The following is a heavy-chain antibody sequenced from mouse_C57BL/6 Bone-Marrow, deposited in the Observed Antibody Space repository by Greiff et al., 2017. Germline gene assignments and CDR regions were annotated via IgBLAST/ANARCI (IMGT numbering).Heavy chain of an antibody. D-gene: IGHD2-4*01. Sequence: EVQLVESGGGLVQPKGSLKLSCAASGFSFNTYAMNWVRQAPGKGLEWVARIRSKSNNYATYYADSVKDRFTISRDDSESMLYLQMNNLKTEDTAMYYCVRHEDYDVYYAIDYWGQGTSVTVSS. J-gene: IGHJ4*01. V-gene: IGHV10-1*01. CDR1: GFSFNTYA. CDR2: IRSKSNNYAT. CDR3: VRHEDYDVYYAIDY.